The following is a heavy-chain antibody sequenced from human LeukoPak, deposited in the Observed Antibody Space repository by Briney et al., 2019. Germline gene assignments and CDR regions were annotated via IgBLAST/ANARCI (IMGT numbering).Heavy chain of an antibody. V-gene: IGHV3-7*01. D-gene: IGHD5-18*01. J-gene: IGHJ4*02. CDR2: IKQDGSEE. Sequence: PGGSLRLSCAASGFTFSSYWMSWVRQAPGKGLEWVANIKQDGSEEYYVDSVKGRLTISRDNAKNSLYLQMNSLRAEDTALYYCARHLSGITGYTYGRGIDYWGQGTLVTVSS. CDR3: ARHLSGITGYTYGRGIDY. CDR1: GFTFSSYW.